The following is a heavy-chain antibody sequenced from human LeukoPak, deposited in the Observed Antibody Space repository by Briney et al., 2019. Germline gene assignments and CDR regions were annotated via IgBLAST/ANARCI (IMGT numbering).Heavy chain of an antibody. CDR3: AKDRPHGSSDWYPFDL. Sequence: LETLSLTCTVSGGSISSYYWSWIRQPPGKGLEWIGYIYYSGSTNYNPSLKSRVTISVDTSNNQYSLKLSSVTAADTAVYYCAKDRPHGSSDWYPFDLWGRGTLVTVSS. V-gene: IGHV4-59*01. J-gene: IGHJ2*01. CDR2: IYYSGST. D-gene: IGHD2-21*02. CDR1: GGSISSYY.